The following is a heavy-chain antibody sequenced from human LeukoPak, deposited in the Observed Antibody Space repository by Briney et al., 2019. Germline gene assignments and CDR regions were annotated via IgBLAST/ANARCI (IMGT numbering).Heavy chain of an antibody. CDR3: AREITGITID. Sequence: ASVKVSCKASGGTFSSYAISWVRQAPGQGLEWMGGIIPIFGTANYAQKFQGRVTITADESTSTAYMELSSLRSEDTAAYYCAREITGITIDWGQGTLVTVSS. J-gene: IGHJ4*02. CDR1: GGTFSSYA. V-gene: IGHV1-69*13. D-gene: IGHD1-7*01. CDR2: IIPIFGTA.